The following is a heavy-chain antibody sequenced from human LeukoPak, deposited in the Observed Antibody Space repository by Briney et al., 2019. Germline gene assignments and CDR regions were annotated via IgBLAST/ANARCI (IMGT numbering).Heavy chain of an antibody. D-gene: IGHD2-15*01. Sequence: GGSLRLSCAASGFTFSSYEMNWVRQAPGKGLEWVSYISSSGSTIYYADSVKGRFTISRDNAKNSLYLQMNSLRAEDTAVYYCSPERGYCSGGSCRWFDPWGQGTLVTVSS. CDR1: GFTFSSYE. CDR2: ISSSGSTI. V-gene: IGHV3-48*03. CDR3: SPERGYCSGGSCRWFDP. J-gene: IGHJ5*02.